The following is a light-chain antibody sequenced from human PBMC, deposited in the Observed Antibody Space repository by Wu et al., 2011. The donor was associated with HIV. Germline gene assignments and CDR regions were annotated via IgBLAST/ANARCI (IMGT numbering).Light chain of an antibody. J-gene: IGKJ1*01. Sequence: EIVLTQSPGTLSLSPGERATLSCRASQSVSSSYLAWYQQKPGQAPRLLIYGASTRATGIPDRFSGSGSGTGFTLTISRLETEDIAVYYCQQYGSSPRTFGQGTKV. V-gene: IGKV3-20*01. CDR1: QSVSSSY. CDR3: QQYGSSPRT. CDR2: GAS.